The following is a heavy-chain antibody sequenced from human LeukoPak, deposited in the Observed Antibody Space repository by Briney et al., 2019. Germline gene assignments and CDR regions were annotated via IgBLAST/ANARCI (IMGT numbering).Heavy chain of an antibody. CDR2: INSDGSWT. J-gene: IGHJ4*02. CDR1: GNYW. CDR3: VSFYETY. Sequence: GGSLRLSCAASGNYWMHWVRQAPGKGLVWVSHINSDGSWTSYADSVKGRFTISKVNAKNTVYLQMNSLRAEDTAVYYCVSFYETYWGRGTLVTVSS. D-gene: IGHD2/OR15-2a*01. V-gene: IGHV3-74*01.